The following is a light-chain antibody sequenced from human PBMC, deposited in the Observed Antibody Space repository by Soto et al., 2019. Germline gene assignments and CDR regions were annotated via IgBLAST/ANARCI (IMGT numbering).Light chain of an antibody. CDR3: QHYDSYSRT. V-gene: IGKV1-5*03. CDR2: KAS. J-gene: IGKJ1*01. Sequence: DVQMTQSPSTLSASVGDRVTITCRASQSISGWLAWYQQRPGTAPKLMIYKASTLETGVPSRFSGSGSGTEFTLTINNLQPDDFATYYCQHYDSYSRTFGQGTKVDIK. CDR1: QSISGW.